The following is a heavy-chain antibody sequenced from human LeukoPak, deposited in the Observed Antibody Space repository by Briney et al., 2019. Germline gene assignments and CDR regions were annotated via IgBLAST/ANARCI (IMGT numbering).Heavy chain of an antibody. V-gene: IGHV4-38-2*01. Sequence: KPSETLSLTCAVSGYSISSGYYWGWIRQPPGKGLEWIGYIYYSGSTYYNPSLKSRVTISVDTSKNQFSLKLSSVTAADTAVYYCARGVDRSYWYFDLWGRGTLVTVSS. D-gene: IGHD3-3*01. CDR1: GYSISSGYY. J-gene: IGHJ2*01. CDR2: IYYSGST. CDR3: ARGVDRSYWYFDL.